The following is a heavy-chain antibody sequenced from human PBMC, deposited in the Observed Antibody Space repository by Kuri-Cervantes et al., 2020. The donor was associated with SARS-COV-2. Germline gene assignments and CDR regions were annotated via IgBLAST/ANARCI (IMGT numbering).Heavy chain of an antibody. CDR3: ARTYIVVVPAATFDY. CDR1: GFTFSSYS. D-gene: IGHD2-2*01. V-gene: IGHV3-48*01. Sequence: GESLKISCAASGFTFSSYSMNWVRQAPGKGLEWVSYISSSSSTIYYADSVKGRFTISRDNAKNSLYLQMNSLRAEDTAVYYCARTYIVVVPAATFDYWGQGTLVTVSS. J-gene: IGHJ4*02. CDR2: ISSSSSTI.